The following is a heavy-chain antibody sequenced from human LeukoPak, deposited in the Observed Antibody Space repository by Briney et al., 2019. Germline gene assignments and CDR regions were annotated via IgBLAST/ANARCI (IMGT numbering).Heavy chain of an antibody. D-gene: IGHD6-13*01. V-gene: IGHV4-39*07. Sequence: SETLSLTCTVSGGSISRSSYYWGWIRQPPGKGLEWIGSIYYSGSTYYNPSLKSRVTISVDTSKNQFSLKLSSVTAADTAVYYCAREGNGAQQYNWFDPWGQGTLVTVSS. J-gene: IGHJ5*02. CDR1: GGSISRSSYY. CDR2: IYYSGST. CDR3: AREGNGAQQYNWFDP.